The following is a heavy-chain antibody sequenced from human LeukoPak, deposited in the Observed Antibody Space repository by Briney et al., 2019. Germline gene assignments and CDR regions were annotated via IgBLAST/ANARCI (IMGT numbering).Heavy chain of an antibody. CDR3: ARRRAYCSSTSCYSPKDWFDP. D-gene: IGHD2-2*01. CDR1: GGSFSGYY. J-gene: IGHJ5*02. Sequence: PSETLSLTCAVYGGSFSGYYWSWIRQPPGKGLEWIGEINHSGSTNYNPSLKSRVTISVDTSKNQFSLKLSSVTAADTAVYYCARRRAYCSSTSCYSPKDWFDPWGQGTLVTVSS. V-gene: IGHV4-34*01. CDR2: INHSGST.